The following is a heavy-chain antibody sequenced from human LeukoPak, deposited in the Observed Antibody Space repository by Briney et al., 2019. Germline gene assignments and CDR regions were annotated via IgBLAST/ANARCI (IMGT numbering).Heavy chain of an antibody. V-gene: IGHV1-69*13. CDR1: GGTFSSYA. CDR3: VVVVPAYGDYFDY. D-gene: IGHD2-2*01. Sequence: SVKVPCKASGGTFSSYAISWVRQAPGQGLEWMGGIIPIFGTANYAQKFQGRVTITADESTSTAYMELSSLRSEDTAVYWCVVVVPAYGDYFDYWGQGTLVTVSS. J-gene: IGHJ4*02. CDR2: IIPIFGTA.